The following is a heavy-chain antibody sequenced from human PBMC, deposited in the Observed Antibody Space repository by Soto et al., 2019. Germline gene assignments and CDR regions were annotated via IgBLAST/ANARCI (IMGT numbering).Heavy chain of an antibody. D-gene: IGHD1-26*01. J-gene: IGHJ4*02. V-gene: IGHV1-18*01. Sequence: QVPLVQSGAEVKKPGASVKVSCKASGYTFTSYGISWVRQAPGQGLEWMGWISAYNGNTNYAQKLQGRVTMPTDTSTSTADMELRGLRSAERAVYYCARDRRGGMVGATGGGYWGQGTLVTVSS. CDR1: GYTFTSYG. CDR2: ISAYNGNT. CDR3: ARDRRGGMVGATGGGY.